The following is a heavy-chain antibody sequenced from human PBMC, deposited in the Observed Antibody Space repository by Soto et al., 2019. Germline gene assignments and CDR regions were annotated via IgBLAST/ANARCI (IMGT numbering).Heavy chain of an antibody. D-gene: IGHD2-21*02. CDR3: ARHPSDFWFDP. CDR1: GGSISSSSYF. Sequence: QLQLQESGPGLVKPSETLSLTYTVSGGSISSSSYFWGWIRQPPGKGLEWIGSIYYSGSTYYNPSXKXGVTVSVDTSKTQFSLKLSSVTAADTAVYYCARHPSDFWFDPWGQGTLITVSS. J-gene: IGHJ5*02. V-gene: IGHV4-39*01. CDR2: IYYSGST.